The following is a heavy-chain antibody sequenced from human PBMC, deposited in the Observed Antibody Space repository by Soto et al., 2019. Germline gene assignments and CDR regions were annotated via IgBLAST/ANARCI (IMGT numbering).Heavy chain of an antibody. D-gene: IGHD2-8*01. J-gene: IGHJ6*02. CDR1: GGTFSSSA. Sequence: QVQLVQSGAEVKKPGSSVKVSCKASGGTFSSSAISWVRQAPGQGLEWMGGIIPIFGTAEYAQKFQGRVTITADESTSTDFMEVSSLRSEDTAVYYCASNGESYYYYGMDVWGQGTTVTVS. CDR3: ASNGESYYYYGMDV. V-gene: IGHV1-69*12. CDR2: IIPIFGTA.